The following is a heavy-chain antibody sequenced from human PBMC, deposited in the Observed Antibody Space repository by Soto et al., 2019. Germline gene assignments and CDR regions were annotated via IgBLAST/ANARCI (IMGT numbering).Heavy chain of an antibody. Sequence: PGGSLRLSCAASGFTFSSYDMHWVRQATGKGLEWVSAIGTAGDTYYPGSVKGRFTISRENAKNSLYLQMNSLRAEDTAVYYCARVAAAGIMHYYGMDVWGQGTTVTVSS. J-gene: IGHJ6*02. CDR3: ARVAAAGIMHYYGMDV. CDR2: IGTAGDT. D-gene: IGHD6-13*01. V-gene: IGHV3-13*01. CDR1: GFTFSSYD.